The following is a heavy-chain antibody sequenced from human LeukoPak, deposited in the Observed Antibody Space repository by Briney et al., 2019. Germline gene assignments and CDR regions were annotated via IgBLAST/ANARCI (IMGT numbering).Heavy chain of an antibody. J-gene: IGHJ4*02. CDR3: ASGSRRFDY. Sequence: GGSLRLSCAASGFTFDDYAMHWVRQAPGKGLVWVSRINSDGSSTSYADSVKGRFTISRDNAKNTLYLQMSSLRAEDTAVYYCASGSRRFDYWGQGTLVTVSS. CDR1: GFTFDDYA. D-gene: IGHD3-10*01. CDR2: INSDGSST. V-gene: IGHV3-74*01.